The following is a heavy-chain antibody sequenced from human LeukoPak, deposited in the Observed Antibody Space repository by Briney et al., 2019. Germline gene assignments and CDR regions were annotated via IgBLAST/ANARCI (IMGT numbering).Heavy chain of an antibody. CDR2: INPNSGGT. J-gene: IGHJ5*02. CDR1: GYTFTGYY. D-gene: IGHD3-22*01. V-gene: IGHV1-2*02. Sequence: ASVKVSCKASGYTFTGYYMHWVRQAPGQGLEWMGWINPNSGGTNYAQKFQGRVTMTRDTSISTAYMELSRLRSDDTAVYYCARVGSYYYDRRGRRFDPWGQGTLVTVSS. CDR3: ARVGSYYYDRRGRRFDP.